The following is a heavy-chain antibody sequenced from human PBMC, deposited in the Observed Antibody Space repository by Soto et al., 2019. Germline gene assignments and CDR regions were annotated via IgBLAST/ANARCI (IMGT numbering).Heavy chain of an antibody. D-gene: IGHD3-22*01. CDR1: GGSISSGGYY. CDR3: AREGNYYDSSGYYYFGWFDP. CDR2: IYYSGST. J-gene: IGHJ5*02. V-gene: IGHV4-31*03. Sequence: SETLSLTCTVSGGSISSGGYYWSWIRQHPGKGLEWIGYIYYSGSTYYNPSLKSRVTISVDTSKNQFSLKLSSVTAADTAVYYCAREGNYYDSSGYYYFGWFDPWGQGTLVTVSS.